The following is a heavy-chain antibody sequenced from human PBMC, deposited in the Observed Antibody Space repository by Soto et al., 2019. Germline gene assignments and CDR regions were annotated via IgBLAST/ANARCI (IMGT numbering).Heavy chain of an antibody. Sequence: PSETLSLTCAVSSGSISSSNWWSWVRQPPGKGLEWIGEISHSGSTNYNPSLKSRVTISVDKSKNQFSLKLSSVTAADTAVYYCARDRLSSSTIYYYYYYMDVWGKGTTVTVSS. CDR3: ARDRLSSSTIYYYYYYMDV. V-gene: IGHV4-4*02. D-gene: IGHD2-2*01. J-gene: IGHJ6*03. CDR2: ISHSGST. CDR1: SGSISSSNW.